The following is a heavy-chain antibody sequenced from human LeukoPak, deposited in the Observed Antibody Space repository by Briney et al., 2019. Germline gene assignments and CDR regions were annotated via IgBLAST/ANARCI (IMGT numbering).Heavy chain of an antibody. CDR2: ISGSGGIS. CDR1: VFTFSCYA. J-gene: IGHJ4*02. Sequence: GGSLRLSRGASVFTFSCYAMSWVRQAPGKGLEWVSAISGSGGISYYADSLKGRFTNSRDNSKNTLYLQMNSLRAEDTAVYYCAKRPRDYDFWSGYLDIDLDYWGQGTLVTVSS. CDR3: AKRPRDYDFWSGYLDIDLDY. D-gene: IGHD3-3*01. V-gene: IGHV3-23*01.